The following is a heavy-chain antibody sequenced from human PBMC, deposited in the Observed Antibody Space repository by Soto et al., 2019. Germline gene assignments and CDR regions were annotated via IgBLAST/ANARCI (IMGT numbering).Heavy chain of an antibody. CDR2: INPSGGST. D-gene: IGHD3-3*01. CDR3: ARAAYDFWSGYYTQYYFDY. Sequence: QVQLVQSGAEVKKPGASVKVSCKASGYTFTSYYMHWVRQAPGQGLEWMGIINPSGGSTSYAQKFQGRVTMTRETSTSTVYMELSSLRSEDTAVYYCARAAYDFWSGYYTQYYFDYWGQGTLVTVSS. V-gene: IGHV1-46*01. CDR1: GYTFTSYY. J-gene: IGHJ4*02.